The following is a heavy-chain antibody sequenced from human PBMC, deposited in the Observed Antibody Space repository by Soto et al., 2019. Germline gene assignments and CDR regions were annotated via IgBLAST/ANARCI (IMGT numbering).Heavy chain of an antibody. Sequence: GASVKVSCKASGGTFSSYAISWVRQAPGQGLEWMGGIIPIFGTANYAQKFQGRVTITADESTSTAYMELSSLRSEDTAVYYCATDSSGWHASSFDYWGQGTLVTVSS. CDR2: IIPIFGTA. V-gene: IGHV1-69*13. CDR1: GGTFSSYA. J-gene: IGHJ4*02. D-gene: IGHD6-19*01. CDR3: ATDSSGWHASSFDY.